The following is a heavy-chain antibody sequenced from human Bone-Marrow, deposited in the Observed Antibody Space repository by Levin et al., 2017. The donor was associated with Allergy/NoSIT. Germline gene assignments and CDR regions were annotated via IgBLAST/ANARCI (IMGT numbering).Heavy chain of an antibody. CDR3: ARIGIVVVPAAKGWFDP. D-gene: IGHD2-2*01. J-gene: IGHJ5*02. V-gene: IGHV4-39*01. CDR1: GGSISSSSYY. Sequence: SQTLSLTCTVSGGSISSSSYYWGWIRQPPGKGLEWIGSIYYSGSTYYNPSLKSRVTISVDTSKNQFSLKLSSVTAADTAVYYCARIGIVVVPAAKGWFDPWGQGTLVTVSS. CDR2: IYYSGST.